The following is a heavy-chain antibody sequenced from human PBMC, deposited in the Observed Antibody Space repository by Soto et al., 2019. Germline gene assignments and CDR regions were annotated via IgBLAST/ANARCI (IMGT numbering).Heavy chain of an antibody. CDR3: AKNLDYGFRFQVIFDY. Sequence: GGSLRLSCAASGFTFSSYAMHWVRQAPGRGLEWVAVISYDGSNKYYADSVKGRFTISRDNSKNTLYLQMNSLRAEDTAVYSCAKNLDYGFRFQVIFDYWGQGTLVTVSS. CDR1: GFTFSSYA. CDR2: ISYDGSNK. D-gene: IGHD3-10*01. J-gene: IGHJ4*02. V-gene: IGHV3-30*18.